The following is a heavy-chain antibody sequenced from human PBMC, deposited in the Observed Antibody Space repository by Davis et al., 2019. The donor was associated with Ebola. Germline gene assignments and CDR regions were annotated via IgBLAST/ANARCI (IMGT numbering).Heavy chain of an antibody. V-gene: IGHV3-7*01. D-gene: IGHD3-3*01. J-gene: IGHJ6*04. CDR3: TRSSPIFEGAMDV. CDR2: IKQDGSEK. CDR1: GFTFSSYS. Sequence: GESLKISCAASGFTFSSYSMNWVRRAPGKGLEWVANIKQDGSEKYYVDSVKGRFTISRDNAKNSLYLQMNSLTAEDTAVYYCTRSSPIFEGAMDVWGTGTTVAVSS.